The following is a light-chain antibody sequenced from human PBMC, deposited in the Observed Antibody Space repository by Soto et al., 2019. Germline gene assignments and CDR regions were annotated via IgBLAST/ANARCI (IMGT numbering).Light chain of an antibody. CDR3: QQYYSYPWT. V-gene: IGKV1-8*01. CDR2: TAS. Sequence: AIRMTQSPSSFSASTGDRITITCRASRGISTYLGWYQQKPGKAPKLLIYTASTLQSGVPSRFSGSGSGTDFTLTISCLQSEDFATYYCQQYYSYPWTFGQGTKVEIK. CDR1: RGISTY. J-gene: IGKJ1*01.